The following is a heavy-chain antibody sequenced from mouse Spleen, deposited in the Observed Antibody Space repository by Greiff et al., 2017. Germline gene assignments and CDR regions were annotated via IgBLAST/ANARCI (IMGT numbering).Heavy chain of an antibody. V-gene: IGHV2-6-1*01. Sequence: VPVVASGPGLVAPSQSLSLTCTISGFSLPSYGVHWVRQPPGKGLEWLVVIWRDGSPPYNSALKSRLSISKDNSKSQVFLKMNSLQTDDTAMYYCARHLGGNDDDAMDYWGQGTSVTGSS. J-gene: IGHJ4*01. CDR1: GFSLPSYG. CDR3: ARHLGGNDDDAMDY. CDR2: IWRDGSP. D-gene: IGHD2-2*01.